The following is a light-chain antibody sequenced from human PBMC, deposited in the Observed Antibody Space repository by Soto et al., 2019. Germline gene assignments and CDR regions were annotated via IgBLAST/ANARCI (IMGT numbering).Light chain of an antibody. V-gene: IGKV3-15*01. CDR2: DAS. Sequence: EIVMTQSPATLSVSPGERATLSCRAGQNIHTNLAWYQQKPGQAPRLLIYDASTRATGVPARFSGSGSGTEFTLTISSLQSEDSAIYYCQQYNRWPPITFGQGTRLEIK. J-gene: IGKJ5*01. CDR3: QQYNRWPPIT. CDR1: QNIHTN.